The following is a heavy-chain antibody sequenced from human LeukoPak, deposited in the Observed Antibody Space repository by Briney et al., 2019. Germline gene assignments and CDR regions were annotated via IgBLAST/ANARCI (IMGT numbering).Heavy chain of an antibody. D-gene: IGHD2-2*01. CDR2: ISGSGGST. CDR3: AKPDSGVPAETFDY. Sequence: GGSLRLSCAASGFTFSSYAMSWVRQAPGKGLEWVSAISGSGGSTYYADSVKGRFTISRGNSKNTLYLQMNSLRAEDTAVYYCAKPDSGVPAETFDYWGQGTLVTVSS. V-gene: IGHV3-23*01. J-gene: IGHJ4*02. CDR1: GFTFSSYA.